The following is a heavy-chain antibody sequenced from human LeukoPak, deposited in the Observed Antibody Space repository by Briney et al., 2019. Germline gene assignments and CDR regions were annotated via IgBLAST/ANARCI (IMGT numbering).Heavy chain of an antibody. J-gene: IGHJ4*02. V-gene: IGHV3-30*04. Sequence: PGGSLRLSCAASGFTFSSYAMHWVRQAPGKGLEWVAVISYDGSNKYYADSVKGRFTISRDNSKNTLYLQMNSLRAEDTAVYYCARTKGIAAASRGFYYWGQGTLVTVSS. D-gene: IGHD6-13*01. CDR3: ARTKGIAAASRGFYY. CDR2: ISYDGSNK. CDR1: GFTFSSYA.